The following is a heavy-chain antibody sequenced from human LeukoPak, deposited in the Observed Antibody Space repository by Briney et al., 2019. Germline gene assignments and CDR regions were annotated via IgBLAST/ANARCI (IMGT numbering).Heavy chain of an antibody. Sequence: SETLSLTCSVSGFSIGTGYSWGWIRQPPGKGLEWIGTIYHRGNTYYNPSLMSRVTISLDTSKNQFSLRLTSVTAADTAVYYCARRSIDFWSGYGAFDIWGQGTMVTVSS. CDR2: IYHRGNT. CDR1: GFSIGTGYS. J-gene: IGHJ3*02. CDR3: ARRSIDFWSGYGAFDI. V-gene: IGHV4-38-2*01. D-gene: IGHD3-3*01.